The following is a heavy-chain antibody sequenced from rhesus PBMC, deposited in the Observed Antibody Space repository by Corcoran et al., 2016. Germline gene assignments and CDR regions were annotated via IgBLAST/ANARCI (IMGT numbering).Heavy chain of an antibody. Sequence: QVQLQESGPGLVKPSETLSLTCVVSGGSISSNYWNWIRQPPGKGLEWFGRIYGGSGRTSYNPSRTSRVTISTDTSKNQVSLKLSSVTAADTAMYYCASAYGLDSWGQGVVVTVSS. J-gene: IGHJ6*01. V-gene: IGHV4-147*01. CDR3: ASAYGLDS. CDR2: IYGGSGRT. CDR1: GGSISSNY.